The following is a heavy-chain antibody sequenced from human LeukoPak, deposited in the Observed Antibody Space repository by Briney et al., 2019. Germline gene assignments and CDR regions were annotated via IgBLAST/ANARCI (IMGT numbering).Heavy chain of an antibody. Sequence: PGGSLRLSCTVSGFTVSSNSWSWVRQAPGKGLEWVSFIYSGGNTHYSDSVTGRFTISRDNSKNTLYLQMNSLRAEDTAVYYCARGGQYNWNTNYYYYYYMDVWGKWSTVTVSS. J-gene: IGHJ6*03. V-gene: IGHV3-53*05. CDR3: ARGGQYNWNTNYYYYYYMDV. D-gene: IGHD1/OR15-1a*01. CDR2: IYSGGNT. CDR1: GFTVSSNS.